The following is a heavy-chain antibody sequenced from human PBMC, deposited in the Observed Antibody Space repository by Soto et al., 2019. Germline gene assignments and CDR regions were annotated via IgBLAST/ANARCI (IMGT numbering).Heavy chain of an antibody. CDR1: GGSISSGGYS. CDR2: IYHSGST. CDR3: ARCDLRFGELSNFDY. Sequence: SETLSLTCAVSGGSISSGGYSWSWIRQPPGKGLEWIGYIYHSGSTYYNPSLKSRVTISVDRSKNQFSLKLSSVTAADTAVYYCARCDLRFGELSNFDYWGQGTLVTVSS. D-gene: IGHD3-10*01. J-gene: IGHJ4*02. V-gene: IGHV4-30-2*01.